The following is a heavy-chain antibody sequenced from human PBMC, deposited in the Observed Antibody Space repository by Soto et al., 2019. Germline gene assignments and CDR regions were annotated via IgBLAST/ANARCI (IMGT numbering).Heavy chain of an antibody. CDR3: AKHSTHTMVRGDAFNL. Sequence: GGSLRLSCAASGFTFSSYAMSWVRQAPGKGLEWVSAISGSGGSTYYADSVKGRFTISRDNSKNTLYLQMNRLRAEDTALYYCAKHSTHTMVRGDAFNLWGQGTMVTVSS. D-gene: IGHD3-10*01. J-gene: IGHJ3*01. V-gene: IGHV3-23*01. CDR2: ISGSGGST. CDR1: GFTFSSYA.